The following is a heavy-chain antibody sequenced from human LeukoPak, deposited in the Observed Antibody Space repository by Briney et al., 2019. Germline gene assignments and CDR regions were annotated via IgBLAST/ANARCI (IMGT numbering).Heavy chain of an antibody. J-gene: IGHJ4*02. CDR3: ARGLRNADNYIDY. Sequence: GSLRLSCAASGFTINYHGMNWVRQAPGKGLEWLSYIDSSGNAIYYADSLKGRFTISRDNAKNSLFLQMNSLRVEDTAIYFCARGLRNADNYIDYWGQGTLVTVSS. V-gene: IGHV3-21*05. CDR1: GFTINYHG. CDR2: IDSSGNAI. D-gene: IGHD1-1*01.